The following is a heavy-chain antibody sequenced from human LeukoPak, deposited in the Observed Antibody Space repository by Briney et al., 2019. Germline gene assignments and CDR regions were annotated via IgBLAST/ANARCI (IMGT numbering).Heavy chain of an antibody. CDR2: IYTDGNT. CDR3: ARDLSGYCTSGTCYAFDI. D-gene: IGHD2-15*01. V-gene: IGHV3-53*01. CDR1: EFSISSNY. Sequence: GGSLRLSCAASEFSISSNYMNWVRQAPGKGLEWVSVIYTDGNTYYADSVKGRFTISRDKSKNTMYLQMNSLRAEDTALYYCARDLSGYCTSGTCYAFDIWGQGTMVTVSS. J-gene: IGHJ3*02.